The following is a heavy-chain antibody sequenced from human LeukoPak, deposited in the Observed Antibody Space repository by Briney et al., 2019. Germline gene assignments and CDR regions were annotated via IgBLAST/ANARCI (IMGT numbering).Heavy chain of an antibody. CDR3: TRQPEEQLVRVYYYYMDV. CDR1: GFTFSGSA. Sequence: PGGSLRLSCAASGFTFSGSAMHWVRQASGKGLEWVGRIRSKANSYATAYAASVKGRFTISRDDSKNTAYLQMNSLKTEDTAVYYCTRQPEEQLVRVYYYYMDVWGKGTTVTVSS. J-gene: IGHJ6*03. D-gene: IGHD6-6*01. V-gene: IGHV3-73*01. CDR2: IRSKANSYAT.